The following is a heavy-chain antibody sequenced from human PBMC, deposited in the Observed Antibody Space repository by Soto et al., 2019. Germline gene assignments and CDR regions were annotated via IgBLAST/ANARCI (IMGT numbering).Heavy chain of an antibody. CDR3: AKNWGSYRYTAYYFDY. V-gene: IGHV3-33*03. CDR1: GFTFSSYG. Sequence: GESLRLSFAASGFTFSSYGMHWVRQAPGKGLEWVAVIWYDGSNKYYADSVKGRFTISRDNAKNSLYLQMNSLRAEDTALYYCAKNWGSYRYTAYYFDYWGQGTLVTVSS. D-gene: IGHD3-16*02. CDR2: IWYDGSNK. J-gene: IGHJ4*02.